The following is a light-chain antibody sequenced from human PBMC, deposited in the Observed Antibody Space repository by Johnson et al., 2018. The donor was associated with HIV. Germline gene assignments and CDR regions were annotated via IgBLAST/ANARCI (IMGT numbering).Light chain of an antibody. Sequence: QSILTQPPSMSAAPGQKVTISCSTSSSNIGNNYVSWYQQLPGTAPKLLIYENNKRPSGIPDRFSGSKSGTSATLGITGLQTGDEADYYCGPWDSSLSGFFGTGTKLTVL. CDR1: SSNIGNNY. CDR2: ENN. CDR3: GPWDSSLSGF. V-gene: IGLV1-51*02. J-gene: IGLJ1*01.